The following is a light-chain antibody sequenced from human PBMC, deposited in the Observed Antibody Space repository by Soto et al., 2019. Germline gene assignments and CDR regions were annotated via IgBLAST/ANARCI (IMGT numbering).Light chain of an antibody. CDR3: QQYNNWPPIT. Sequence: EVVMTQSPATLSVSPGERATLSCRASESVSSNLAWYQQRPGQAPRLVIYGASTRATGIPARFSGGGSGTEFTLTISSLQSEDFAVYYCQQYNNWPPITFGQGTRQEIK. CDR1: ESVSSN. J-gene: IGKJ5*01. CDR2: GAS. V-gene: IGKV3-15*01.